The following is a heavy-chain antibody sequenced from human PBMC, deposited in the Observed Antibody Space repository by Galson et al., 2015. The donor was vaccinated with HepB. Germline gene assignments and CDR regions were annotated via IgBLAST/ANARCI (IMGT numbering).Heavy chain of an antibody. Sequence: SLRLSCAASGFTFSSYNMYWVRQAPGKGLEWVAVIWYDGTNKFYGDSVKGRFTVSRDNSKNTLYLRMNSLRAEDTAMYYCVRDRNGDYFFDYWGQGTLVTVSS. J-gene: IGHJ4*02. V-gene: IGHV3-33*01. CDR3: VRDRNGDYFFDY. D-gene: IGHD4-17*01. CDR1: GFTFSSYN. CDR2: IWYDGTNK.